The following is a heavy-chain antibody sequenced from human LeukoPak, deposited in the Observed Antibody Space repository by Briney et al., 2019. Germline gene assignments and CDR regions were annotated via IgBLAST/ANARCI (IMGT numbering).Heavy chain of an antibody. D-gene: IGHD2-2*01. CDR1: GGSINSYY. CDR2: IYYSGST. V-gene: IGHV4-59*12. Sequence: SETLSLTCTVSGGSINSYYWSWIRQPPGKGLEWIGYIYYSGSTNYNPSLKSRVTISVDTSKNQFSLKLSSVTAADTAVYYCARGRKYQLPRFDYWGQGTLVTVSS. J-gene: IGHJ4*02. CDR3: ARGRKYQLPRFDY.